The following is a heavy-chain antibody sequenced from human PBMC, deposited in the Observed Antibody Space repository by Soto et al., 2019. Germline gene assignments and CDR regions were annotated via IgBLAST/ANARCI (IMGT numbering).Heavy chain of an antibody. V-gene: IGHV3-15*07. CDR2: IKSKTDGGTT. CDR3: TTELRWYRIVEFDY. D-gene: IGHD4-17*01. J-gene: IGHJ4*02. Sequence: EVQLVESGGGLVKPGGSLRLSCAASGFTFSNAWMNWVRQAPGKGLEWVGRIKSKTDGGTTDYAAPVKGRFTISRDDSKTTLYLQMNSLKTEDTAVYYATTELRWYRIVEFDYWGQGSVVSVSS. CDR1: GFTFSNAW.